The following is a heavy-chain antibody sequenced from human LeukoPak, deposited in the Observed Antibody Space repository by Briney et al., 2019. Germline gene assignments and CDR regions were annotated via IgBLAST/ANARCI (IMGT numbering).Heavy chain of an antibody. CDR2: ISYDGSNK. V-gene: IGHV3-30*04. CDR1: GFTFSSYA. Sequence: GGSLRLSCAASGFTFSSYAMHWVRQAPGKGLEWVAVISYDGSNKYYADSVKGRFTISRDNSKNTLYLQMNSLRAEDTAVYYCARAYCSSTSCYQGYWGQGTLVTVSS. CDR3: ARAYCSSTSCYQGY. J-gene: IGHJ4*02. D-gene: IGHD2-2*01.